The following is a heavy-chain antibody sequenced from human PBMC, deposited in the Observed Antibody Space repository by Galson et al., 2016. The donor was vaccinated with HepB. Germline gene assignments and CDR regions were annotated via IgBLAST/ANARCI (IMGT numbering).Heavy chain of an antibody. J-gene: IGHJ4*02. CDR3: ARGHLGGPTRQIDY. CDR1: GYTFTRYH. Sequence: SVKVSCKASGYTFTRYHIHWVRQAPGQGLEWMGIINPSGGSTTYAQKFQGRVTLTTDTSTNTVYMEMRSLRSEDTAVYYCARGHLGGPTRQIDYWGQGTLVIVSS. CDR2: INPSGGST. V-gene: IGHV1-46*01.